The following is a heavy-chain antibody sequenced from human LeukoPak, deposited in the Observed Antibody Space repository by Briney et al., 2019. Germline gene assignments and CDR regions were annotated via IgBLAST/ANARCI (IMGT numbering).Heavy chain of an antibody. V-gene: IGHV3-21*05. CDR1: GFTFSHYA. CDR3: ARDTFQPGLIDS. J-gene: IGHJ4*02. D-gene: IGHD2-2*01. Sequence: PGGSLRLSCAASGFTFSHYAMNWVRQAPGKGLEWVSYINDESSDIHYAGSVRGRFTISRDDARQTLYLQLSSLRVEDTAVYYCARDTFQPGLIDSWGQGTLVTVSS. CDR2: INDESSDI.